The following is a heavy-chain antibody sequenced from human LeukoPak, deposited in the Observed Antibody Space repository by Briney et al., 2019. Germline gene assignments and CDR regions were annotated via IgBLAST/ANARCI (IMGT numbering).Heavy chain of an antibody. CDR2: INHSGST. J-gene: IGHJ4*02. V-gene: IGHV4-34*01. CDR1: GGSFSGYY. CDR3: ARGMGFWSGYVVY. Sequence: SETLSLTCAVYGGSFSGYYWSWIRQPPGKGLEWIGVINHSGSTNYNPSVKSRVTISVDTSKNRFSLKMSSVTAADTAVYYCARGMGFWSGYVVYWGQGTLVTVSS. D-gene: IGHD3-3*01.